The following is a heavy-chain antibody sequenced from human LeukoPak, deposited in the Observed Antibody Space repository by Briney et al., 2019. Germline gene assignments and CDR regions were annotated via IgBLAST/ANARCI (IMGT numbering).Heavy chain of an antibody. J-gene: IGHJ4*02. CDR3: ARHPNNNYGGSTPHRY. D-gene: IGHD4-23*01. V-gene: IGHV5-51*01. Sequence: GESLKISCKGYGYTFTNYWIGWVRQMPGKGLEWVAIIYPGDSDIRYSPSLQGRVIISADKSTSTVYLQWSRLVASDTAMYFCARHPNNNYGGSTPHRYWGQGTRVTVSS. CDR2: IYPGDSDI. CDR1: GYTFTNYW.